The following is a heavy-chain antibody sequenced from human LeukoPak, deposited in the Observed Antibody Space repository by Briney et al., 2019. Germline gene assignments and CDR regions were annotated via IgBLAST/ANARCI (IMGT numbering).Heavy chain of an antibody. V-gene: IGHV3-33*06. J-gene: IGHJ1*01. CDR2: IWYDGSNK. Sequence: PGGSLRLSCAASGFTFSSYGMHWVRQAPGKGLEWVAVIWYDGSNKYYADSVKGRFTISRDSSKNTLYLQMNSLRAEDTAVYYCAKEGPGYYDSSGPLQHWGQGTLVTVSS. D-gene: IGHD3-22*01. CDR3: AKEGPGYYDSSGPLQH. CDR1: GFTFSSYG.